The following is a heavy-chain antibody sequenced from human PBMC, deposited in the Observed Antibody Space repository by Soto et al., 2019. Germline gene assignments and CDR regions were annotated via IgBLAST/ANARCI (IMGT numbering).Heavy chain of an antibody. CDR1: GGTFSSYA. V-gene: IGHV1-69*12. D-gene: IGHD2-8*01. J-gene: IGHJ6*02. CDR2: ILPIFGTA. CDR3: ARGDCTNGVCYKAPSGMDV. Sequence: QVQLVQSGAEVKKPGSSVKVSCKASGGTFSSYAISWVRQAPGQGLEWLGGILPIFGTANYAQKFQGSVTITADESTSTAYMELSSVRSEDTAVYYCARGDCTNGVCYKAPSGMDVWGQGTTVTVSS.